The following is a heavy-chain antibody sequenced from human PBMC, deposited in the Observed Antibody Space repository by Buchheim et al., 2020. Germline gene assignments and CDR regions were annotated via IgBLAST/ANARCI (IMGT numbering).Heavy chain of an antibody. D-gene: IGHD2-2*01. CDR2: IYHSGST. CDR1: GYSISSGYY. J-gene: IGHJ3*02. V-gene: IGHV4-38-2*02. Sequence: QVQLQESGPGLVKPSETLSLTCTVSGYSISSGYYWGWIRQPPGKGLEWIGSIYHSGSTYYNPSLKSRVTISVDTSKNQFSPKLSSVTAADTAVYYCARVVEESDAFDIWGQGT. CDR3: ARVVEESDAFDI.